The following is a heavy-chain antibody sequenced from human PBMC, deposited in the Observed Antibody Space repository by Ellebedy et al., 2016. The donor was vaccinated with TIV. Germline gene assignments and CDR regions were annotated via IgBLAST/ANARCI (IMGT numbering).Heavy chain of an antibody. V-gene: IGHV4-4*07. D-gene: IGHD3-3*01. CDR3: AKIFPTLDDVLEV. J-gene: IGHJ3*01. CDR2: VYASGET. CDR1: GGSINSYY. Sequence: MPSETLSLTCTVSGGSINSYYWSWIRQSPGKGLEWIGFVYASGETKYAPSLKSRVTMSIDTSRSQFSLSLRSMTAADTAVYYCAKIFPTLDDVLEVWGQGTEVTVS.